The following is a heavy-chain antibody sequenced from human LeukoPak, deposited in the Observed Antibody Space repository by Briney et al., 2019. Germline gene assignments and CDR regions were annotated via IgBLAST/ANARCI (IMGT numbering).Heavy chain of an antibody. CDR3: AKDFTMVRGVVGDYFDY. CDR2: ISYDGSNK. CDR1: GIDFSPYA. Sequence: GGSLRLSCAASGIDFSPYAMHWVRQAPGKGLEWVAVISYDGSNKYYADSVKGRFTISRDNSKNTLYLQMNSLRAEDTAVYYCAKDFTMVRGVVGDYFDYWGQGTLVTVSS. V-gene: IGHV3-30*18. J-gene: IGHJ4*02. D-gene: IGHD3-10*01.